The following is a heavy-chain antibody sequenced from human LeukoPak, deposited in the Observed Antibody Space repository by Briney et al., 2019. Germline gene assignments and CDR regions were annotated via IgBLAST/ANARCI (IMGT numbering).Heavy chain of an antibody. V-gene: IGHV3-23*01. Sequence: PGGSLRLSCAASGFTFSGYAMTWVRQAPEKGLEWVSTISGTGSNTYYADSVKGRFTISRDNSKNTVYLQMNSLRADDTAVYYCAKLDYYDSGYRWFDPWGQGTLVTVSS. D-gene: IGHD3-10*01. CDR1: GFTFSGYA. CDR3: AKLDYYDSGYRWFDP. CDR2: ISGTGSNT. J-gene: IGHJ5*02.